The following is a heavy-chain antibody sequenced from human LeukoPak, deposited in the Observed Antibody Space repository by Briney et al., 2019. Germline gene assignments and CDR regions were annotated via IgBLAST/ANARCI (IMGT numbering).Heavy chain of an antibody. CDR1: GYTFTSYG. Sequence: AASVKVSCKASGYTFTSYGISWVRQAPGQGLEWMGWISAYNGNTNYAQKLQGRVTMTTDTSTSTAYMELSSLRSEDTAVYYCATPGDGGYDRMGNDYWGQGTLVTVSS. J-gene: IGHJ4*02. D-gene: IGHD5-12*01. CDR3: ATPGDGGYDRMGNDY. V-gene: IGHV1-18*01. CDR2: ISAYNGNT.